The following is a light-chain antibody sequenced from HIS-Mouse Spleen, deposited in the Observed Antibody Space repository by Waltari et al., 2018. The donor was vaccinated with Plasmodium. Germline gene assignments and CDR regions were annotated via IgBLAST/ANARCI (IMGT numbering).Light chain of an antibody. CDR1: QSVGSN. Sequence: EIVMTQSPATLSVAPGERATLPSRACQSVGSNLAGDQQKPGPAPRLLIYGASTRATGSPARFSGSGSGTEFTLTISSLQSEDFAVYYCQQYNNWSFTFGPGTKVDIK. V-gene: IGKV3-15*01. CDR2: GAS. J-gene: IGKJ3*01. CDR3: QQYNNWSFT.